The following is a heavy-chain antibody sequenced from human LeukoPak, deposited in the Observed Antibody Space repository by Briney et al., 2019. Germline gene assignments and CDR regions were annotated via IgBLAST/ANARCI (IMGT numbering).Heavy chain of an antibody. V-gene: IGHV4-34*01. CDR3: ARAPRQ. Sequence: GSLRLSCAASGFTFSNYGMSWVRQAPGKGLEWIGEINHSGSTNYNPSLKSRVTISVDTSKNQFSLKLSSVTAADTAVYYCARAPRQWGQGTLVTVSS. CDR1: GFTFSNYG. J-gene: IGHJ4*02. CDR2: INHSGST.